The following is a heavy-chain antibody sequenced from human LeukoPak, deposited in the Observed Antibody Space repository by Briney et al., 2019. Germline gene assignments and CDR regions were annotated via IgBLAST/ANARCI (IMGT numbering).Heavy chain of an antibody. CDR3: AKVEDIVVVPAAMSGTF. D-gene: IGHD2-2*01. J-gene: IGHJ4*02. Sequence: GGSLRLSCAASGFTFSSYAMSWVRQAPGKGLEWVSAISRSGGSTYYADSVKGRFTISRDNSKNTLYLQMNSLRAEDTAVYYCAKVEDIVVVPAAMSGTFWGQGNPGSVSS. CDR1: GFTFSSYA. CDR2: ISRSGGST. V-gene: IGHV3-23*01.